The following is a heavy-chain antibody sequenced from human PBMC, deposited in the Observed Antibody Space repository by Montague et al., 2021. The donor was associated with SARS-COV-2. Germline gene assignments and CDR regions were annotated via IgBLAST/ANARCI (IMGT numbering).Heavy chain of an antibody. Sequence: SETLSLTCTVSGGSISSSSYYWGWLRQPPGKGLEWYGSIYYSGSTYSNPSLQSRVTISVDKSQNQFSLKLSSVTAADTAVYYCATYYDILTGYYIDAFDIWGQGTMVTVSS. D-gene: IGHD3-9*01. V-gene: IGHV4-39*01. CDR2: IYYSGST. CDR1: GGSISSSSYY. CDR3: ATYYDILTGYYIDAFDI. J-gene: IGHJ3*02.